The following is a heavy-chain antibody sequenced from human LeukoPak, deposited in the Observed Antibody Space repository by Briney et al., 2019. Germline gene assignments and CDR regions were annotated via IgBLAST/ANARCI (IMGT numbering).Heavy chain of an antibody. J-gene: IGHJ4*02. V-gene: IGHV4-61*02. CDR1: GGSISSGSYY. Sequence: SQTLSLTCTASGGSISSGSYYWSWIRQPAGKGLEWIGRIYTSGSTNYNPSLKSRVTISVDTSKNQFSLKLSSVTAADTAVYYCARDGATTLWGQGTLVTVSS. D-gene: IGHD1-7*01. CDR2: IYTSGST. CDR3: ARDGATTL.